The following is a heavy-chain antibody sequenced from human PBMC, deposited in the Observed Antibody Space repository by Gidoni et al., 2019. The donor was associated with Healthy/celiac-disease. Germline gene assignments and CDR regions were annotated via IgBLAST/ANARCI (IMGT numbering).Heavy chain of an antibody. V-gene: IGHV3-15*01. CDR2: IKSKTDGGTT. CDR1: GFTFSNAW. Sequence: EVQLVEYGGGLVKPGGSLRLSCAASGFTFSNAWMSWVRPAPGKVRAWVGRIKSKTDGGTTDYAAPVKGRVTISRDDSKNTLYLQMNSLKTEDTAVYYCTTVASGDAADYWGHGTLVTVSS. CDR3: TTVASGDAADY. D-gene: IGHD4-17*01. J-gene: IGHJ4*01.